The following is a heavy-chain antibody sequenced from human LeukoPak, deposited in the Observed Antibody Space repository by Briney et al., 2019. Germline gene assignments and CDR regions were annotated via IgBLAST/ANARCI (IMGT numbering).Heavy chain of an antibody. V-gene: IGHV3-53*01. D-gene: IGHD5-18*01. CDR2: IYSGGST. Sequence: GGSLRLSCAASGFTVSSNYMSWVRQAPRKGLEWVSVIYSGGSTYYADSVKGRFTISRDNSKNTVSLQMNNLRVEDTAIYYCAKNVMVKRYIDYWGQGTPVTVSS. J-gene: IGHJ4*02. CDR3: AKNVMVKRYIDY. CDR1: GFTVSSNY.